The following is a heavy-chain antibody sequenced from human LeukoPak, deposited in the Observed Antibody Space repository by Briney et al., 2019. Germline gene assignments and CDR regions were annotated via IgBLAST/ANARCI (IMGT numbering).Heavy chain of an antibody. CDR2: IVVGSGNT. CDR1: GFTFTRSA. D-gene: IGHD3-9*01. CDR3: AREYILTAYYGDY. J-gene: IGHJ4*02. V-gene: IGHV1-58*02. Sequence: SVKVSCKASGFTFTRSAMQWVRQARGQRLERIGWIVVGSGNTKYAQKFQGRVTMTWDTSISTAYMELSRLRSDDTAVYYCAREYILTAYYGDYWGQGTLVTVSS.